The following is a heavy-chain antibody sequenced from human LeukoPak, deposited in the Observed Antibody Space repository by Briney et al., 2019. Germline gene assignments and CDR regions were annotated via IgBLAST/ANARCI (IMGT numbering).Heavy chain of an antibody. Sequence: SETLSLTCTVSGGSISSSSYYWGWIRQPPGKGLEWIGSIYYSVSTYYNPSLKSRVTISVDTSKNQFSLKLSSVTAADTAVYYCARLSQLDYWGQGTLVTVSS. CDR2: IYYSVST. J-gene: IGHJ4*02. V-gene: IGHV4-39*07. CDR3: ARLSQLDY. CDR1: GGSISSSSYY.